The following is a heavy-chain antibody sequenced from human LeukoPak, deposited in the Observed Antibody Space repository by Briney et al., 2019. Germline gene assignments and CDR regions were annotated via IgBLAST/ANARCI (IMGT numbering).Heavy chain of an antibody. CDR3: ASLPSAYCGGDCYLLNTN. D-gene: IGHD2-21*02. V-gene: IGHV4-61*02. Sequence: SETLSLTCAVSGGSISSGGYYWSWIRQPAGKGLEWIGRIYTSGSTNYNPSLKSRVTMSVDTSKNQFSLKLSSVTAADTAVYYCASLPSAYCGGDCYLLNTNWGQGTLVTVSS. J-gene: IGHJ4*02. CDR2: IYTSGST. CDR1: GGSISSGGYY.